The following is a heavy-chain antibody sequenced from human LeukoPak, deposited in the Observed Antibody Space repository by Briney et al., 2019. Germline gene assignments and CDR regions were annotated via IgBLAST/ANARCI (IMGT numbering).Heavy chain of an antibody. J-gene: IGHJ4*02. CDR1: GGSFSGYY. Sequence: SETLSLTCAVYGGSFYGGSFSGYYWSWIRQPPEKGLEWIGEINHSGSTNYNPSFKSRVTMSVDTSKSQFSLKLSSVTAADTAVYYCVMGYNYVWGSRPDYWGQGTLVTVSS. D-gene: IGHD3-16*01. CDR3: VMGYNYVWGSRPDY. CDR2: INHSGST. V-gene: IGHV4-34*01.